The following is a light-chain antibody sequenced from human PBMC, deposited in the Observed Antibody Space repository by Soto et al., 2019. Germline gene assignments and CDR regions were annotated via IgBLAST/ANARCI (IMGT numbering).Light chain of an antibody. CDR2: DNN. Sequence: QSVLTQPPSVSAAPGQKVTISCSGSSSNIGSNPVSWYQQLPGTAPKLLIYDNNKRPSGIPDRFSGSKSGTSATLGITGLQTGDEADYYCGTWDSSLSAVVFGGGTKLTVL. V-gene: IGLV1-51*01. J-gene: IGLJ2*01. CDR3: GTWDSSLSAVV. CDR1: SSNIGSNP.